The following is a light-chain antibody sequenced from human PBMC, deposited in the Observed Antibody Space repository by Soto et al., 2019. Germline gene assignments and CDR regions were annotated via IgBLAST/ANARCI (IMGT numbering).Light chain of an antibody. CDR1: QSVSSSY. J-gene: IGKJ1*01. CDR2: GAT. V-gene: IGKV3-15*01. Sequence: EIVLTQSPGTLSLSPGERATLSCRASQSVSSSYLVWYQQKPGQAPRLLIHGATTRATGIPARFSGSGSGTEFTLTISSLQSEDFAVYYCQQYNNWPRTFGQGTKVDI. CDR3: QQYNNWPRT.